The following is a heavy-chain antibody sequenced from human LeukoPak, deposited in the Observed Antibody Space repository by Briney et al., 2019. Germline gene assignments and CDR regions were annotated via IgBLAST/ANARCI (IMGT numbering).Heavy chain of an antibody. J-gene: IGHJ4*02. CDR1: GFTFSNFG. Sequence: GGSLRLSCAASGFTFSNFGMNWVRQAPGKGLEWVSIITSGVGITYYADSVKGRFTISRDNSRNTLYLQMNSLRAEDTAVYYCAKGDYYDRDYWGQGTLVTVSS. V-gene: IGHV3-23*01. CDR2: ITSGVGIT. CDR3: AKGDYYDRDY. D-gene: IGHD3-22*01.